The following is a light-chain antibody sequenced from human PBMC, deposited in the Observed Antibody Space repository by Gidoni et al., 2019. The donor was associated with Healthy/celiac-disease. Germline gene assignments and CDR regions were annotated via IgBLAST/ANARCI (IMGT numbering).Light chain of an antibody. CDR3: QQRSNWPRT. CDR2: DAS. CDR1: QSVSIY. J-gene: IGKJ2*01. Sequence: EFVLTQSPVTMSFSPGERSTLSCMASQSVSIYLAWYQQKPGQAPRLLIYDASNRATGIPARFSGSGSGTDFTLTISSLEPEDFAVYYCQQRSNWPRTFGQGTKLEIK. V-gene: IGKV3-11*01.